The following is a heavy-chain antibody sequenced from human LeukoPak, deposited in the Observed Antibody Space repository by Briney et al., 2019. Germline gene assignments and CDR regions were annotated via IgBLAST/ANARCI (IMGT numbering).Heavy chain of an antibody. CDR1: GFTFSSYW. CDR3: ASLYGDYLGLSRDY. V-gene: IGHV3-7*01. J-gene: IGHJ4*02. Sequence: GGSLRLSCAASGFTFSSYWMSWVRQAPGKGLEWVANIKQDGSGKYYVDSVKGRFTISRDNAKNSLYLQMNSLRAEDTAVYYCASLYGDYLGLSRDYWGQGTLATVSS. CDR2: IKQDGSGK. D-gene: IGHD4-17*01.